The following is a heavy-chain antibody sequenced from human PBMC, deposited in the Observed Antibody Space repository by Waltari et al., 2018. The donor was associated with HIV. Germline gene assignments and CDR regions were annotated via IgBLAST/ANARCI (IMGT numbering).Heavy chain of an antibody. Sequence: QVQLQQWGTGLLKPSETLSLTCAVYGESFTGFYWTWVRQPPGEGLEWIGEVSQSGSANYSPSLKSRVTISVDTSKNQFSLKVRSVTAEDTAVYFCARVNEDAGNSEPVDYWGQGTLVTVSS. CDR3: ARVNEDAGNSEPVDY. CDR2: VSQSGSA. V-gene: IGHV4-34*01. D-gene: IGHD6-13*01. CDR1: GESFTGFY. J-gene: IGHJ4*02.